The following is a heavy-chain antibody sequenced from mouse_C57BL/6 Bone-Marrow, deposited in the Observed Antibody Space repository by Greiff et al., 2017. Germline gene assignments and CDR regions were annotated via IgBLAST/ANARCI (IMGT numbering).Heavy chain of an antibody. D-gene: IGHD1-1*01. CDR1: GYTFTSYW. J-gene: IGHJ4*01. CDR3: ARSDYYGSSSYYAMDY. V-gene: IGHV1-69*01. Sequence: QVQLQQPGAELVMPGASVKLSCKASGYTFTSYWMHWVKQRPGQGLEWIGEIDPSDSYTNYNQKFKGNSTLTVDKSSSTAYLQLSSLTSDDSAVFYYARSDYYGSSSYYAMDYWGQGTSVTVSA. CDR2: IDPSDSYT.